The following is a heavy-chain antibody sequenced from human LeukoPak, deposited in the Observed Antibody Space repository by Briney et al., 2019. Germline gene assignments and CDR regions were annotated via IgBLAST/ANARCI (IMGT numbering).Heavy chain of an antibody. V-gene: IGHV3-48*04. D-gene: IGHD6-13*01. CDR3: ARGLGAAEFDP. CDR2: ISGSFSAI. J-gene: IGHJ5*02. CDR1: GFTFSDYN. Sequence: PGGSLRLSCTASGFTFSDYNMNWVRQAPGKGLEWVSYISGSFSAIYYADSVKGRFTISRDNAKNSLYLQMNSLRAEDTAMYYCARGLGAAEFDPWGQGTLVTVSS.